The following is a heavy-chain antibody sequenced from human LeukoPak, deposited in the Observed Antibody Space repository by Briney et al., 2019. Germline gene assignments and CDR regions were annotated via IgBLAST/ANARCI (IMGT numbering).Heavy chain of an antibody. Sequence: GGSLRLSCAASGFTFSSYGMHWVRQAPGKGLEWVTFIQYDGSNKYYVDSVKGRFTISRDNSKNTLYLQMNSLRAEDTAVYYCARDATKPFDYWGQGTLVTVSS. V-gene: IGHV3-30*02. J-gene: IGHJ4*02. CDR2: IQYDGSNK. CDR3: ARDATKPFDY. CDR1: GFTFSSYG. D-gene: IGHD5-24*01.